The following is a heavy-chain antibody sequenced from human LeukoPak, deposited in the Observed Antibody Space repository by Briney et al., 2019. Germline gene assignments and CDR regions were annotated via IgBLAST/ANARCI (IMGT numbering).Heavy chain of an antibody. D-gene: IGHD2-21*02. V-gene: IGHV4-34*01. CDR1: GWSFSGYY. J-gene: IGHJ4*02. CDR3: ARGLGDSGERRLSDLDY. Sequence: SETLSLTCAVYGWSFSGYYWSWIRQPPGKGLEWIGEINHSGSTNYKSSLKSRVTISVDASKSQFSLQLTSVTAADTAVYYCARGLGDSGERRLSDLDYWGQGTLVTVSS. CDR2: INHSGST.